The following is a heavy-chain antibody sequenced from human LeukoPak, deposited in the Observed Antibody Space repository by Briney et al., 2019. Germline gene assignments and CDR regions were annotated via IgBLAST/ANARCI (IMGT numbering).Heavy chain of an antibody. J-gene: IGHJ4*02. Sequence: PSETLSLTCAVYGGSFSGYYWSWIRQPPGKGQEWIGEINHSGSTNYNPSLKSRVTISVDTSKNQFSLKLSSVTAADTAVYYCARFGRLKLLWFGELYESYFDYWGQGTLVTVSS. CDR3: ARFGRLKLLWFGELYESYFDY. D-gene: IGHD3-10*01. CDR2: INHSGST. CDR1: GGSFSGYY. V-gene: IGHV4-34*01.